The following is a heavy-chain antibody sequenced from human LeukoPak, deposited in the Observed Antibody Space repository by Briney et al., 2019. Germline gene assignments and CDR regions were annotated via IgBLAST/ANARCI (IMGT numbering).Heavy chain of an antibody. CDR3: VSSEWYAAFDI. V-gene: IGHV3-74*01. D-gene: IGHD6-19*01. CDR1: GFSFSSHW. CDR2: INSDGSSI. Sequence: GGSLRLSCAASGFSFSSHWMHWVRQAPGKGLVWVSRINSDGSSIIYADSVKGRFTISRDNAKNTLYLQMNSLRAEDTAVYYCVSSEWYAAFDIWGQGTMVTVSS. J-gene: IGHJ3*02.